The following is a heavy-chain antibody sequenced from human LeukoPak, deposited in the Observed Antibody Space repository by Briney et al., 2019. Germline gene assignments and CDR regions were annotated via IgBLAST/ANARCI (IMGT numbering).Heavy chain of an antibody. D-gene: IGHD6-13*01. J-gene: IGHJ5*02. CDR2: ISAYNGNT. CDR1: GYTFTSYG. Sequence: ASVKVSCKASGYTFTSYGISWVRQAPGQGLEWMGWISAYNGNTNYAQKLQGRVTMTTDTSTSTAYMELRSLRSDDTAVYYCARELGIAAALSWFDPWGQGILVTVSS. CDR3: ARELGIAAALSWFDP. V-gene: IGHV1-18*01.